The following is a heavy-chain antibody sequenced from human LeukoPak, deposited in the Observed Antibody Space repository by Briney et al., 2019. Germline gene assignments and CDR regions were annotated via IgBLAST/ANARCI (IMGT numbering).Heavy chain of an antibody. Sequence: SETLSLTCAVYGGSFSGYYWSWIRQPPGKGLEWIGEINHSGSTNYNPSLESRVTISVDTSKNQFSLKLSSVIAADTAVYYCARNHRSYSGSYYVYVSSHFDYWGQGTLVTVSS. V-gene: IGHV4-34*01. J-gene: IGHJ4*02. D-gene: IGHD1-26*01. CDR3: ARNHRSYSGSYYVYVSSHFDY. CDR2: INHSGST. CDR1: GGSFSGYY.